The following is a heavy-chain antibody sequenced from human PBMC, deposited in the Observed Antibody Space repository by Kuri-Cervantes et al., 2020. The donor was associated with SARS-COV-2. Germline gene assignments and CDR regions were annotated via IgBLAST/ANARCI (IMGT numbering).Heavy chain of an antibody. D-gene: IGHD6-19*01. CDR2: VRGKANNYAT. Sequence: GESLKISCEVSGFLFSASAIHWVRQASGKGLEWVGRVRGKANNYATAYAASVKGRFTVSRDDSKNTAYLQMNSLKTEDTAVYYCTKEGSSGSYDAFDIWGQGTMVTVSS. V-gene: IGHV3-73*01. CDR1: GFLFSASA. J-gene: IGHJ3*02. CDR3: TKEGSSGSYDAFDI.